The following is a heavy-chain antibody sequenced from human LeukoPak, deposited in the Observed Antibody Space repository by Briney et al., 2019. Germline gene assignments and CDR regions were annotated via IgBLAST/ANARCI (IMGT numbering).Heavy chain of an antibody. CDR1: GFTFSSYS. J-gene: IGHJ4*02. V-gene: IGHV3-48*01. Sequence: GGSLRLSCAASGFTFSSYSMNWVRQAPGKGLEWVSYISSSSSTIYYADSVKGRFTISRDNSKNTLYLQMNSLRAEDTAVYYCAKGPFTDQYYYDSSSYGAALDYWGQGTLVTVSS. CDR3: AKGPFTDQYYYDSSSYGAALDY. D-gene: IGHD3-22*01. CDR2: ISSSSSTI.